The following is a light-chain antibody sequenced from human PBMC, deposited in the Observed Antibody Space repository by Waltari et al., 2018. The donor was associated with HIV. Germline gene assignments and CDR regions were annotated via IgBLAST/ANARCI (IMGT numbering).Light chain of an antibody. CDR2: KDS. Sequence: SYELTQPPSVSVSLGQMARITCSGEALPKKYAYWYQQKPGQFPVLVIYKDSERPSGIPVRFSGSSSGTIVTLTISGDQAEDEADYYCLSADSSGTYVVFGGGTKLTVL. CDR1: ALPKKY. V-gene: IGLV3-16*01. J-gene: IGLJ2*01. CDR3: LSADSSGTYVV.